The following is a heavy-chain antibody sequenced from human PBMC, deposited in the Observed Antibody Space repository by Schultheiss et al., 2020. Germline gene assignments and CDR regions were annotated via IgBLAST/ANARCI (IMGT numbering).Heavy chain of an antibody. CDR2: INPNSGGT. Sequence: ASVKVSCKASGYTFTGYYMHWVRQAPGQGLEWMGWINPNSGGTNYAQKFQGWVTMTRDTSISTAYMELSRLRSDDTAVYYCAREARFLEWSNKFYWFDPWGQGTLVTGSS. CDR1: GYTFTGYY. D-gene: IGHD3-3*01. J-gene: IGHJ5*02. V-gene: IGHV1-2*04. CDR3: AREARFLEWSNKFYWFDP.